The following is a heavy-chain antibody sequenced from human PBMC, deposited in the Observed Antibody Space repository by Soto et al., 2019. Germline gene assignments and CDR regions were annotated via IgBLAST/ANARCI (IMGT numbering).Heavy chain of an antibody. J-gene: IGHJ5*02. CDR3: ARGRSDYYDSSGNWFDP. V-gene: IGHV4-31*03. Sequence: QVQLQESGPGLVKPSQTLSLTCTVSGGSISSGGYYWSWIRQHPGKGLEWIGYIYYSGSTYYNPSLKSRVTISVDTSKNQFSLKLSSVNAADTAVYYCARGRSDYYDSSGNWFDPWGQGTLVTVSS. CDR1: GGSISSGGYY. CDR2: IYYSGST. D-gene: IGHD3-22*01.